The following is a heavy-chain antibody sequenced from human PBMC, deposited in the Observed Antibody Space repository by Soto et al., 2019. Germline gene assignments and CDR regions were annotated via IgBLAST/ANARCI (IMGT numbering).Heavy chain of an antibody. J-gene: IGHJ5*02. V-gene: IGHV3-23*01. CDR1: GFTFSTYA. CDR2: ISGSGGTT. CDR3: ARHSVGYQLLYNWFDP. Sequence: EVQLLESAGGLVQPGTSLSLSCATSGFTFSTYAMSWVRQAPGKGLEWVSTISGSGGTTYYADSVKGRFTISRDNSKNTLYLQMNSLKAEDTAIFYCARHSVGYQLLYNWFDPWGQRTLVTVSS. D-gene: IGHD2-2*01.